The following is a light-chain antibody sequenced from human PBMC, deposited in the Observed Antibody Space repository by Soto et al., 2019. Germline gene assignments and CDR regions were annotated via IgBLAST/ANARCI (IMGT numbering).Light chain of an antibody. V-gene: IGKV3-15*01. CDR2: GAS. CDR1: QNIGNN. J-gene: IGKJ4*01. Sequence: VMTQSPATLSASPGERVILSCRASQNIGNNLAWYQQKPGQAPRLLMYGASSRASDTPARFSGSGSATDFTLTISSLQSEDFATYYCQQLDSYPYTFGGGTEVEIK. CDR3: QQLDSYPYT.